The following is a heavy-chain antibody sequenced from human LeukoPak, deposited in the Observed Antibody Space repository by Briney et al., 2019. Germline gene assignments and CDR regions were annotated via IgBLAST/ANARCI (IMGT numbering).Heavy chain of an antibody. CDR3: AKVGGSYYYFDY. J-gene: IGHJ4*02. V-gene: IGHV3-66*02. CDR1: GFTVSSNY. Sequence: GGSLRLSCAASGFTVSSNYMSWVRQAPGKGLEWVSVIYSGGSTYYADSVKGRFTISRDNSKNTLYLQMNSLRAEDMAVYYCAKVGGSYYYFDYWGQGTLVTVSS. D-gene: IGHD1-26*01. CDR2: IYSGGST.